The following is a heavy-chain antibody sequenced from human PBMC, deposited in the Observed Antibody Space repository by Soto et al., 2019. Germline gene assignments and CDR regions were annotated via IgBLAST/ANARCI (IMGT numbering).Heavy chain of an antibody. D-gene: IGHD3-10*01. CDR1: GGSISSGDYY. J-gene: IGHJ4*02. CDR3: ARTREIYGLFDY. Sequence: SETLSLTCTVSGGSISSGDYYWSWIRQPPGKCLEWIGYIYYNGNTYYNPSLKSRVTLSVDTSKNQFSLELSSVTAADTAVYYCARTREIYGLFDYWGQGTLVTVYS. V-gene: IGHV4-30-4*01. CDR2: IYYNGNT.